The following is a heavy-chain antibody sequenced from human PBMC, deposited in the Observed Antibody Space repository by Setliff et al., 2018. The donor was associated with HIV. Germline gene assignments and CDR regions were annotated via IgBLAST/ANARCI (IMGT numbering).Heavy chain of an antibody. V-gene: IGHV1-24*01. D-gene: IGHD6-13*01. CDR3: ATDPGYSSTWYSESFQH. CDR1: GYTLTELS. J-gene: IGHJ1*01. CDR2: FDPEDGET. Sequence: ASVQVSCKLSGYTLTELSIHWVRQAPGKGLEWMANFDPEDGETFYAQRFQGRLTMTEDTSTDTAYMELSSLRSDDTAMYYCATDPGYSSTWYSESFQHWGQGTVVTVSS.